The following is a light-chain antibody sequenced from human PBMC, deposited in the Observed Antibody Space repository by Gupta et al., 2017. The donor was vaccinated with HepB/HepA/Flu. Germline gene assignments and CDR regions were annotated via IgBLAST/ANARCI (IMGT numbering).Light chain of an antibody. CDR1: SLRNYY. CDR2: GKN. CDR3: NSRDSSGNHVL. V-gene: IGLV3-19*01. J-gene: IGLJ2*01. Sequence: SSEVTQDPAVSVALGQTVRITCQGDSLRNYYAAWYQQKPGQAPLLVIYGKNNRPSGIPDRFSGSSSGNTASLTITGAQAEDEADYYCNSRDSSGNHVLFGGGTKLTVL.